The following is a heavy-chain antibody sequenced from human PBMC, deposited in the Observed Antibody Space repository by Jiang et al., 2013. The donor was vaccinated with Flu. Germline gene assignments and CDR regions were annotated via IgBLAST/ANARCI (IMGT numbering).Heavy chain of an antibody. J-gene: IGHJ4*02. V-gene: IGHV4-31*03. CDR1: GASITSLLTP. CDR2: FIAVGTP. CDR3: ATGGTAYSASFFDY. D-gene: IGHD4-11*01. Sequence: KPSQTLSLTCTVSGASITSLLTPTPGSANAQGRAWSGLGTFIAVGTPTYNPSLMSRVTISLDTPKNQFSLSLSSVTAADTAVYYCATGGTAYSASFFDYWGQGNLVTVSS.